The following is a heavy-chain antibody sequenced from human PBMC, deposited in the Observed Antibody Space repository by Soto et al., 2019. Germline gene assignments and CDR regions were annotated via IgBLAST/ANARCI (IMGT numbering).Heavy chain of an antibody. Sequence: GGSLRLSCAASGFTFSDYYMSWIRQAPGKGLEWVSYISSSSSYTNYADSVKGRFTISRDNAKNSLYLQMNSLRAEDTAVYYCARVREIFGVVDYFDYWGQGTLVTVSS. CDR3: ARVREIFGVVDYFDY. CDR1: GFTFSDYY. CDR2: ISSSSSYT. V-gene: IGHV3-11*06. D-gene: IGHD3-3*01. J-gene: IGHJ4*02.